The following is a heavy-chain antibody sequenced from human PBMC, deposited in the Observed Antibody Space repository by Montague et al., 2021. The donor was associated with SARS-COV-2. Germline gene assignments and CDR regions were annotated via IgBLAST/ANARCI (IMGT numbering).Heavy chain of an antibody. CDR3: ARHTGGWQPFDF. CDR2: IYFSGST. Sequence: SETLSLTCTVSGGSIRSYYWSWIRQPPGKGLEWIGEIYFSGSTNYNPSLKSRVTISMDTSKSQFSLKLTSVTAADTAVYYCARHTGGWQPFDFWGQGTLVTVSA. J-gene: IGHJ4*02. CDR1: GGSIRSYY. D-gene: IGHD6-19*01. V-gene: IGHV4-59*01.